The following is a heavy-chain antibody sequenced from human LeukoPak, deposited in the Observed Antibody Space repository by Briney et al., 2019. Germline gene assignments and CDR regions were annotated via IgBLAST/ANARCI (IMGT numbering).Heavy chain of an antibody. J-gene: IGHJ5*02. CDR2: IYYSGST. CDR3: ARGTREQDYYDSSGYYDGVWFDP. V-gene: IGHV4-31*03. D-gene: IGHD3-22*01. Sequence: PSETLSLTCTVSGGSISSGGYYWSWLRQHPGKGLEWIGYIYYSGSTYYNPSLKSRVTISVDTSKNQFSLKLSSVTAADTAVYYCARGTREQDYYDSSGYYDGVWFDPWGQGTLSPSPQ. CDR1: GGSISSGGYY.